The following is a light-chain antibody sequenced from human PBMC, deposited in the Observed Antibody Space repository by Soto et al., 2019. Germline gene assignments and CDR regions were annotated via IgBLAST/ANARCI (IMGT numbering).Light chain of an antibody. CDR2: DVS. CDR3: CSYAGNYPFV. CDR1: SSDVGGYNY. J-gene: IGLJ1*01. V-gene: IGLV2-11*01. Sequence: QSALTQPASVSGSPGQSITISCTGTSSDVGGYNYVSWYQHHPGKAPKLMIYDVSKRPSGVPDRFSGSKSGNTASLTISGLQAEDEADYYCCSYAGNYPFVFGSGTKLTVL.